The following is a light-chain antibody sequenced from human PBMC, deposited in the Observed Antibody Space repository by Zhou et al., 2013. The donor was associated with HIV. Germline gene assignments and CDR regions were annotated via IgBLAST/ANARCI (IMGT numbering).Light chain of an antibody. CDR1: QSVRSN. CDR3: QQYNNWPPFT. CDR2: GAS. V-gene: IGKV3-15*01. J-gene: IGKJ3*01. Sequence: EIVMTQSSATLSVSPGERATLSCRASQSVRSNLAWYQQKPGQAPRLLIYGASNRATGIPPRFSGSGSGTEFTLIISSLQSEDFAVYYCQQYNNWPPFTFGPGTKVEIK.